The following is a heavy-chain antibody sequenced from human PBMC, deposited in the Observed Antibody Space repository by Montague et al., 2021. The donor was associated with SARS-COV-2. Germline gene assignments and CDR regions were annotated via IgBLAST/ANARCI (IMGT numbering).Heavy chain of an antibody. D-gene: IGHD3-9*01. CDR2: SDWDDDK. V-gene: IGHV2-70*04. CDR3: ARSYYDILTAYYTPFDY. CDR1: GFSLSTSGMR. Sequence: PALVKPTQTLTLTCTFSGFSLSTSGMRASWIRQPPGKALEWLAHSDWDDDKFYSTSLKTRLTISKDTSKNQVVLTMTNMDPVDTATYYCARSYYDILTAYYTPFDYWGQGTLVTVSS. J-gene: IGHJ4*02.